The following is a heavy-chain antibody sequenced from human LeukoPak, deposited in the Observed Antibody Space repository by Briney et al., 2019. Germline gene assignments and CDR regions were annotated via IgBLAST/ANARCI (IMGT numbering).Heavy chain of an antibody. J-gene: IGHJ4*02. CDR3: TRGSNGYDFDH. Sequence: PSGTLSLTCTVSGGSISSSNWWSWVRQPPGKGLEWIGRIYTSGSPNYSPSLKSRVTMSVDTSKNQFSLKLSSVTAADTAVYYCTRGSNGYDFDHWGQGTLVTVSS. CDR1: GGSISSSNW. V-gene: IGHV4-4*02. CDR2: IYTSGSP. D-gene: IGHD5-12*01.